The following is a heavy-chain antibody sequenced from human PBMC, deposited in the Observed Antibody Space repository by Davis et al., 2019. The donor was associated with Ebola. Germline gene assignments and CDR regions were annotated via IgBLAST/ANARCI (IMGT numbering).Heavy chain of an antibody. Sequence: KVSCKGSGFSSSNYWIGWVRQRPGEGLEWMGVIYPGDSDTRYSPSFQGQVTISADKSISTAYLQWRSLKASDTAIYYCATLYYWGQGTLVTVSS. CDR2: IYPGDSDT. CDR1: GFSSSNYW. CDR3: ATLYY. V-gene: IGHV5-51*01. J-gene: IGHJ4*02.